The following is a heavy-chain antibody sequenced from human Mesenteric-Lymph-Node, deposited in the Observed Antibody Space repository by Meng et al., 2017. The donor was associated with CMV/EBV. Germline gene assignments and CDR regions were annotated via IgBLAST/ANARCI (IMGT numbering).Heavy chain of an antibody. J-gene: IGHJ4*02. CDR3: AGGAGSVRY. CDR2: ISGYNDES. Sequence: ASVKVSCKASGYRLTNYGVSWVRQAPGQGLEWMGRISGYNDESRYPQKFQGRVTMTTDTSTNTAYLELRSLTTADTAVYYCAGGAGSVRYWGQGTLVTVSS. V-gene: IGHV1-18*01. CDR1: GYRLTNYG. D-gene: IGHD2-15*01.